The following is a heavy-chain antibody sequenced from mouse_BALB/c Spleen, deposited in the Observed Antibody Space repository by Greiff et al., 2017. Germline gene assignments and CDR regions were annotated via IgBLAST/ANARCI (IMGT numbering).Heavy chain of an antibody. J-gene: IGHJ4*01. V-gene: IGHV2-6-7*01. CDR1: GFSLTGYG. D-gene: IGHD2-4*01. Sequence: VQRVESGPGLVAPSQSLSITCTVSGFSLTGYGVNWVRQPPGKGLEWLGMIWGDGSTDYNSALKSRLSISKDNSKSQVFLKMNSLQTDDTARYYCARGCDYDPYAMDYWGQGTSVTVAS. CDR3: ARGCDYDPYAMDY. CDR2: IWGDGST.